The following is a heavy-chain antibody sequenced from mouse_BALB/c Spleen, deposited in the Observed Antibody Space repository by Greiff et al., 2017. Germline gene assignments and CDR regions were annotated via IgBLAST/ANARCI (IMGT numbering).Heavy chain of an antibody. CDR1: GYSITSDYA. CDR2: ISYSGST. V-gene: IGHV3-2*02. CDR3: ARHYGSSYGVDY. J-gene: IGHJ4*01. D-gene: IGHD1-1*01. Sequence: DVQLQESGPGLVKPSQSLSLTCTVTGYSITSDYAWNWIRQFPGNKLEWMGYISYSGSTSYNPSLKSRISITRDTSKNQFFLQLNSVTTEDTATYYCARHYGSSYGVDYWGQGTSVTVSS.